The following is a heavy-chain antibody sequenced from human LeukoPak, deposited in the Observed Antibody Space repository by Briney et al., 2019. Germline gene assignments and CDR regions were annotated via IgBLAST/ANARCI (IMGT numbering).Heavy chain of an antibody. D-gene: IGHD6-13*01. CDR2: INPNSGGT. CDR1: GYTFTGYY. J-gene: IGHJ4*02. V-gene: IGHV1-2*02. CDR3: ASALAAAGEAFDY. Sequence: ASVKVSCKASGYTFTGYYMHWVRHAPGQGVEWMGWINPNSGGTNYAQKFQGRVTMTRDTSISTAYMELSRLRSDDTAVYYCASALAAAGEAFDYWRQGTLVTVSS.